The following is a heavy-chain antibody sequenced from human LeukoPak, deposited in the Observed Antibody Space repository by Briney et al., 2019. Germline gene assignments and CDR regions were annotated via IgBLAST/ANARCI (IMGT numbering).Heavy chain of an antibody. CDR3: VRDYRVSWGTTDYFDY. D-gene: IGHD3-16*01. J-gene: IGHJ4*02. V-gene: IGHV1-18*01. CDR1: GYTFTSYG. Sequence: ASVKVSCKASGYTFTSYGISWVRQAPGQGLEWMGWISAYNGITNYAQKLQGRVTMTTDTSTSTAYMELRSLRSDDTAVYYCVRDYRVSWGTTDYFDYWGQGTLVTVSS. CDR2: ISAYNGIT.